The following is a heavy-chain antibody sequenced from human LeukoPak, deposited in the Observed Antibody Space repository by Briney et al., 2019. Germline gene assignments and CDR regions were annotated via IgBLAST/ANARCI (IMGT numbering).Heavy chain of an antibody. CDR2: NYYSGST. Sequence: SETLSLTCTVSGGSISSSSYYWVWLPQPPGKGRKWFGSNYYSGSTYDNPSLKSRVTISVDTSKNQYTLKLSSVTAADTAVYYCARGGTDIVVVPAAPTYNWFDPWGQGTLVTVSS. CDR3: ARGGTDIVVVPAAPTYNWFDP. J-gene: IGHJ5*02. V-gene: IGHV4-39*06. CDR1: GGSISSSSYY. D-gene: IGHD2-2*01.